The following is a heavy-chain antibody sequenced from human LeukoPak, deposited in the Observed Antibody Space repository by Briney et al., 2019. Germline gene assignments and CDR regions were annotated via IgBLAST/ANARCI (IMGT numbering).Heavy chain of an antibody. J-gene: IGHJ3*02. V-gene: IGHV3-48*02. Sequence: PGGSPRLSCAASGFTFNSYNMNWVRQAPGKGLEWVSYISSSSSTIYYADSVKGRFTISRDSAKTSLFLQMNSLRDEDTAVYYCARAYSSSSGRDAFDSWGLGTLVTVSS. CDR1: GFTFNSYN. CDR2: ISSSSSTI. D-gene: IGHD6-6*01. CDR3: ARAYSSSSGRDAFDS.